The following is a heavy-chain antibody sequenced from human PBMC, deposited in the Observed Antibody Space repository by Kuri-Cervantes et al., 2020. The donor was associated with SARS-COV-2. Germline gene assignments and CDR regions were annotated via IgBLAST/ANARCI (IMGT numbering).Heavy chain of an antibody. CDR3: ARDTSSSSSITVVYYHGMDV. J-gene: IGHJ6*02. V-gene: IGHV1-8*01. CDR1: GYTFTSYD. Sequence: ASVKVSCKASGYTFTSYDINWVRQATGQGLEWMGWMNPNSGNTGYEQKFQGRVNMTRNNSTSTVYMELSSLISEDTAVYYCARDTSSSSSITVVYYHGMDVWGQGTTVTVSS. CDR2: MNPNSGNT. D-gene: IGHD6-6*01.